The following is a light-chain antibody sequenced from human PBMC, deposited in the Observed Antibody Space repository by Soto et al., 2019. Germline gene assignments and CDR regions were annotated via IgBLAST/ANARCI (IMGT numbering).Light chain of an antibody. Sequence: EIALTQSPGTLSLSPGERDTLSCRASQGVGNKYLAWYQQRPGQAPSLLLYAASSRATGVPDRFSGSGSGTDFTLTISRLEPEDFAVYYCQQYTNAHGITFGQGTRLEIK. CDR3: QQYTNAHGIT. CDR1: QGVGNKY. V-gene: IGKV3-20*01. CDR2: AAS. J-gene: IGKJ5*01.